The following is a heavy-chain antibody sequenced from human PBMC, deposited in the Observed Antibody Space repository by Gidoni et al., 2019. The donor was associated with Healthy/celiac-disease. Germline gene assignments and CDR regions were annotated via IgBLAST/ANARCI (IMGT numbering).Heavy chain of an antibody. J-gene: IGHJ3*02. CDR2: ISSSSSTI. Sequence: EVQLVESGGGLVQPGGSLRLSCAAPGFTFSSYSMNWVRQAPGKGLGWFSYISSSSSTIYYADSVKGRFIISRDNAKNSLYLQMNSLRAEDTAVYYCARAFEGLAFDIWGQGTMVTVSS. V-gene: IGHV3-48*01. CDR1: GFTFSSYS. CDR3: ARAFEGLAFDI.